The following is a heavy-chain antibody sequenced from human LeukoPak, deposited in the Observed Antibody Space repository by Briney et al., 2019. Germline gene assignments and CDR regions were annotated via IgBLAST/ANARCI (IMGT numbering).Heavy chain of an antibody. J-gene: IGHJ6*02. CDR2: ISYDGSNK. Sequence: GRSLRLPCAASGFTFSSYGMHWVRQAPGKGLEWVAVISYDGSNKYYADSVKGRFTISRDNSKNTLYLQMNSLRAEDTAVYYCAKDRGNRITIFGVVTSHYYYYGMDVWGQGTTVTVSS. CDR1: GFTFSSYG. D-gene: IGHD3-3*01. V-gene: IGHV3-30*18. CDR3: AKDRGNRITIFGVVTSHYYYYGMDV.